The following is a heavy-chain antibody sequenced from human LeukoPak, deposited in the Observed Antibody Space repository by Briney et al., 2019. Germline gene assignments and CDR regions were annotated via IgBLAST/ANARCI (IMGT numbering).Heavy chain of an antibody. CDR1: AGSISPDS. J-gene: IGHJ4*02. CDR3: ARHSFGGNCFLVSFDS. CDR2: IHYSGRT. V-gene: IGHV4-59*08. Sequence: SETLSLTCTVSAGSISPDSWSWIRQPPGKGLQWIGYIHYSGRTDYNPSLQSRVTMSVDTSKNQFSLNLFSVTAADTAVYYCARHSFGGNCFLVSFDSWGQGAQVTVSS. D-gene: IGHD4-23*01.